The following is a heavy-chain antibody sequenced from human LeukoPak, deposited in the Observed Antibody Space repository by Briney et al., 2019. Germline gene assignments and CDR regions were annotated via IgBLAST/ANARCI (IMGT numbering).Heavy chain of an antibody. V-gene: IGHV3-23*01. CDR3: AKDFRIGCSAHFDY. CDR2: IYENGGTT. Sequence: GGSLRLSCVGSGFTFRSHAMSWVRQAPEKGLEFVSGIYENGGTTYYADSVKGRFSISRDNSKNTLYLQMDSLRGEDTAVYYCAKDFRIGCSAHFDYWGQGALVTVSS. D-gene: IGHD6-19*01. J-gene: IGHJ4*02. CDR1: GFTFRSHA.